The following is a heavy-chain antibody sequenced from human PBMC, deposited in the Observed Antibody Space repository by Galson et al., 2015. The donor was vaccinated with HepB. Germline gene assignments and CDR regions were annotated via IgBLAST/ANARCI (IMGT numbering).Heavy chain of an antibody. V-gene: IGHV3-48*03. CDR2: ISSSGSTI. D-gene: IGHD1-26*01. J-gene: IGHJ4*02. CDR1: GFTFSSYE. Sequence: SLRLSCAASGFTFSSYEMNWVRQAPGKGLEWVSYISSSGSTIYYADSVKGRFTISRDNAKNSLYLQMNSLRAEDTAVYYCVSRIVGAESDYWGQGTLVTVSS. CDR3: VSRIVGAESDY.